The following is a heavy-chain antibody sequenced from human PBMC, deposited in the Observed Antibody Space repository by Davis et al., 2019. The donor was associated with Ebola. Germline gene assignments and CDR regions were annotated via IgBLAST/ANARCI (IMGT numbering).Heavy chain of an antibody. D-gene: IGHD2-21*02. CDR1: GFIFSNYA. Sequence: GESLKISCEASGFIFSNYAMSWVRQAPGKGLDWVSGISGSGDITYYADSVKGRFTISRDNSKNTLYLQMNSLRGEDTAVYYCAKDGPRVTGWFDSWGQGTLVTVSS. CDR2: ISGSGDIT. J-gene: IGHJ5*01. CDR3: AKDGPRVTGWFDS. V-gene: IGHV3-23*01.